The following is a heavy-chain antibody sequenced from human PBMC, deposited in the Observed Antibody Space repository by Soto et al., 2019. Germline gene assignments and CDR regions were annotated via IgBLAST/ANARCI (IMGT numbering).Heavy chain of an antibody. J-gene: IGHJ4*02. CDR3: ARLGGVVAASDFDY. Sequence: SETLSLTCTVSGDSIITSGYYWGWVRQPPGKGLEWVGSIYYSGSTYYNPSLKSRVAISIHTSENQFSLKLTSVTVADTAVYYCARLGGVVAASDFDYWSQGTLVTVSS. V-gene: IGHV4-39*01. CDR2: IYYSGST. CDR1: GDSIITSGYY. D-gene: IGHD2-15*01.